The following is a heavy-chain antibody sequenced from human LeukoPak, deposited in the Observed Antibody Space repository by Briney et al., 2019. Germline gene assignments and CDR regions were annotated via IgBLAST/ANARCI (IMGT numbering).Heavy chain of an antibody. CDR3: ARDLSGITGYTYGRGIDY. CDR2: IKKDGSEK. D-gene: IGHD5-18*01. J-gene: IGHJ4*02. Sequence: GGSLRLSCAASGFAFSSHRMSWVRQAPGKGLEWVANIKKDGSEKYYVDSVKGRFTISRDNAKTSLYLQMNSLRAEDTAVYYCARDLSGITGYTYGRGIDYWGQGTLVTVSS. CDR1: GFAFSSHR. V-gene: IGHV3-7*01.